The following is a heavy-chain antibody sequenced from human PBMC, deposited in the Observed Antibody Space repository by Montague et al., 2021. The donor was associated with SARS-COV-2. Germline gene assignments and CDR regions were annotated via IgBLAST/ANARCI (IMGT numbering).Heavy chain of an antibody. CDR1: GFTVSSNY. V-gene: IGHV3-66*01. D-gene: IGHD6-19*01. J-gene: IGHJ6*02. Sequence: SLRLSCAASGFTVSSNYMSWVRQAPGKGLEWVSVIYSGSGSTYYADSVKGRFTISRDISKNTLYLQMNNLRAEDTAVYYCARAPGSSYSSGWYDYYYGMDVWGQGTTVTVSS. CDR3: ARAPGSSYSSGWYDYYYGMDV. CDR2: IYSGSGST.